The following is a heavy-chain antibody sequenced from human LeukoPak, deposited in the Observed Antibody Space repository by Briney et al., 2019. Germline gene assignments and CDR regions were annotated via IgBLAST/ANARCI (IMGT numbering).Heavy chain of an antibody. CDR1: GFTFSSYG. CDR2: ISYDGSNK. CDR3: ARGGGDYDFWSGYS. D-gene: IGHD3-3*01. Sequence: PGGSLRLSCAASGFTFSSYGMHWVRQAPGKGLEWVAVISYDGSNKYYADSVKGRFTISRDNSKNTLYLQMNSLRAEDTAVYYCARGGGDYDFWSGYSWGQGTLVTVSS. J-gene: IGHJ5*02. V-gene: IGHV3-30*19.